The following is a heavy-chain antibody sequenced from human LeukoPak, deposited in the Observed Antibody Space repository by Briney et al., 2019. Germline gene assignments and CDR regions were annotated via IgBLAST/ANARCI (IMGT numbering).Heavy chain of an antibody. Sequence: QPGGSLRLSCAASGFTFSSYWMHWVRHALGEGLMWVSRISSDGSSTNYADSVKGRFTISRDTAKNTLYLQMNSLRVEDTAVYYCARGRGSSGWYSDYWGQGTLVTVSS. CDR2: ISSDGSST. D-gene: IGHD6-19*01. CDR1: GFTFSSYW. J-gene: IGHJ4*02. CDR3: ARGRGSSGWYSDY. V-gene: IGHV3-74*01.